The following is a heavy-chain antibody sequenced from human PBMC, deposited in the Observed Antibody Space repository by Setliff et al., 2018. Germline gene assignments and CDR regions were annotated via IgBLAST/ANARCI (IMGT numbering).Heavy chain of an antibody. CDR3: ARINFYVSSGYYYAPEL. J-gene: IGHJ4*02. Sequence: PSVKVSCKSSGFTLTDYGITWVRQVPGQGLEWMGWINNYNFNTQYAQKFQGRVTVTTDTSTTTAYMELRSLRADDTAVYYCARINFYVSSGYYYAPELWGQGTTVTVSS. CDR1: GFTLTDYG. D-gene: IGHD3-22*01. CDR2: INNYNFNT. V-gene: IGHV1-18*01.